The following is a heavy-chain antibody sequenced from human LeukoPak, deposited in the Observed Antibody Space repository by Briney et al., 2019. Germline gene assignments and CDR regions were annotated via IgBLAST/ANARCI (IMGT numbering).Heavy chain of an antibody. D-gene: IGHD4-11*01. CDR3: SHYINSAGYFQH. Sequence: ASGPTLVKPTQTLTLPCTFSGFSLSTSAVGVSWIRQAPGGALEWLALIFWDDDKRYSPSLKNTLTITTDPSKNHVVLTMTNMDPVDTATYYCSHYINSAGYFQHWGQGTLVTVSS. V-gene: IGHV2-5*02. J-gene: IGHJ1*01. CDR1: GFSLSTSAVG. CDR2: IFWDDDK.